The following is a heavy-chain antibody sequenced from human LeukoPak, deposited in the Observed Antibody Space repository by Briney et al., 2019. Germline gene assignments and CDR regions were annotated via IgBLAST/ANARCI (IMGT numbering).Heavy chain of an antibody. V-gene: IGHV1-18*01. CDR3: ARQITMIVVVINDPFDI. Sequence: ASVKVSCKASGYTFTSYGISWVRQAPGQGLERVGWINSYNGNTNYAQKLQGRVTLTTDTSTSTAYMELRSLRSDDTAVYYCARQITMIVVVINDPFDIWGQGTMVTVSS. CDR2: INSYNGNT. CDR1: GYTFTSYG. D-gene: IGHD3-22*01. J-gene: IGHJ3*02.